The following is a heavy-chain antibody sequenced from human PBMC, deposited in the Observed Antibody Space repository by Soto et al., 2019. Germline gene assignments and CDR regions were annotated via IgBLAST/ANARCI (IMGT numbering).Heavy chain of an antibody. CDR2: ISWNSGSI. V-gene: IGHV3-9*01. J-gene: IGHJ6*02. Sequence: EVQLVESGGGLVQPGRSLRLSCAASGFTFDDYAMHWVRQAPGKGLEWVSGISWNSGSIGYADSVKGRFTISRDNAKNSLYLQMNSLRAEDTALYYCAKDRGIPASYYYYGMDVWGQGTTVTVSS. D-gene: IGHD6-13*01. CDR1: GFTFDDYA. CDR3: AKDRGIPASYYYYGMDV.